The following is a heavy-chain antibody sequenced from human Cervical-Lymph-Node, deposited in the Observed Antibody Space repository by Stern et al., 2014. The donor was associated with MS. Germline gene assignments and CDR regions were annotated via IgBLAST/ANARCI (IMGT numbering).Heavy chain of an antibody. CDR3: AKGKTVTGAGYGIDV. D-gene: IGHD6-19*01. J-gene: IGHJ6*02. CDR1: GFSFPNYA. CDR2: ISGSGGNT. V-gene: IGHV3-23*04. Sequence: EVQLVESGGGLVQPGGSLRLSCAASGFSFPNYAMSWVRQAPGKGLEWISAISGSGGNTFYADSVKGRLTISRDNSKNVGYLQLNSLRDEDTALYYCAKGKTVTGAGYGIDVWGQGTTVDVSS.